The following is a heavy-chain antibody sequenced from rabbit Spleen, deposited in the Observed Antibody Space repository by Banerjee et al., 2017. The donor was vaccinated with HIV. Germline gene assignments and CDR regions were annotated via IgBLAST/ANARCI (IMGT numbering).Heavy chain of an antibody. CDR2: INIATGKS. D-gene: IGHD7-1*01. Sequence: QEKLVESGGGLVKPGASLTLTCTASGVSFSDKDVMCWVRQAPGKGLEWITCINIATGKSVYASWVSGRFIMSRTSSTTVTLQMTSLTAADTATYFCARDLVTAIGWNFALWGPGTLVTVS. CDR3: ARDLVTAIGWNFAL. V-gene: IGHV1S45*01. J-gene: IGHJ4*01. CDR1: GVSFSDKDV.